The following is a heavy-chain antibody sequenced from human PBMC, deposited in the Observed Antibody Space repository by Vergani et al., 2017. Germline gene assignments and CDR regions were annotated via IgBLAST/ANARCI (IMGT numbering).Heavy chain of an antibody. J-gene: IGHJ3*02. CDR3: ARELTEAFDI. Sequence: QVQLQESGPGLVKPSVTLSLTCTVSGGSISSYSWSWIRQPPGKGQEWIGYIYYSGSTNYNPSLKSRVTMSVDTSKNQFSLKLTSVTAADTAVYYCARELTEAFDIWGQGTMVTVSS. V-gene: IGHV4-59*01. D-gene: IGHD1-14*01. CDR2: IYYSGST. CDR1: GGSISSYS.